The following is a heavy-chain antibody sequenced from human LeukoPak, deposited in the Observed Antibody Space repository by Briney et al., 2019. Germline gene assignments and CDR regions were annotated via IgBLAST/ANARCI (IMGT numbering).Heavy chain of an antibody. Sequence: ASVKVSCKASGYTFTSYGISWVRQAPGQGREWMGWLSAYYGNTNYAQKLQGRVTMTTDTSTSTAYMELRSLRSEDTAVYYCARVRGDSGSYFVDYYYYMDVWGKGTTVTISS. V-gene: IGHV1-18*01. D-gene: IGHD1-26*01. CDR1: GYTFTSYG. CDR2: LSAYYGNT. CDR3: ARVRGDSGSYFVDYYYYMDV. J-gene: IGHJ6*03.